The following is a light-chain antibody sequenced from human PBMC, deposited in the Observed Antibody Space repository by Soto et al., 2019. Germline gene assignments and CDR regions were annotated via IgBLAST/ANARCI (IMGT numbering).Light chain of an antibody. CDR3: QSYHGLSGSRV. CDR1: NSNIGARYD. Sequence: HSVLTQPPSVSGAPGQRVTISCTGSNSNIGARYDVHWYQQFPGTAPKLLIYGNTNRPSGIPDRFSGSRSGTSASLAITGLQAEDEAHYYCQSYHGLSGSRVFGGGTKLTVL. CDR2: GNT. V-gene: IGLV1-40*01. J-gene: IGLJ3*02.